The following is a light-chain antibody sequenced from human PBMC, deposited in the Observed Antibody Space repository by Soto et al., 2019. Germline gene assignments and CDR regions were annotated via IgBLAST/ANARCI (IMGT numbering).Light chain of an antibody. J-gene: IGLJ2*01. V-gene: IGLV2-14*01. CDR2: EVS. Sequence: QSALTQPASVSGSPGQSITISCTGTSRDVGGYNYVSWFQQHLGKAPKLIIYEVSNRPSGVSNRFSGSKSGNMASLTISGLQAEDEADYYCNSYTSSSTPVLFGGGTKLTVL. CDR3: NSYTSSSTPVL. CDR1: SRDVGGYNY.